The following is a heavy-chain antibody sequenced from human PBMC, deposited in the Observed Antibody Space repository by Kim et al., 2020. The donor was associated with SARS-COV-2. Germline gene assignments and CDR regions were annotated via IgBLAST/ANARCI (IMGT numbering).Heavy chain of an antibody. CDR3: VSGRTY. J-gene: IGHJ4*02. CDR1: GFTVSSPY. V-gene: IGHV3-66*01. Sequence: GGSLRLSCAASGFTVSSPYMSWVRQTPKRGLEWVSVLYTGGGTFHIDSVKGRFTISRDTSNNTVYLQMTNLRVEDTAIYYCVSGRTYWGQGTLGTVSS. CDR2: LYTGGGT. D-gene: IGHD5-12*01.